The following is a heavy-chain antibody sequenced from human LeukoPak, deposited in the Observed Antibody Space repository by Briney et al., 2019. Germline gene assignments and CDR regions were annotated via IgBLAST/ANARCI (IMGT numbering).Heavy chain of an antibody. CDR1: GFTFSSYA. CDR2: ISGSGGST. D-gene: IGHD6-19*01. CDR3: AKSSGWRPDWFDP. V-gene: IGHV3-23*01. J-gene: IGHJ5*02. Sequence: GGSLRLSCAASGFTFSSYAMSWVRQAPGKGLEWVSGISGSGGSTYYADSVKGRFTISRDNSKNTLYLQMNSLRAEDTAVYYYAKSSGWRPDWFDPWGQGTLVTVSS.